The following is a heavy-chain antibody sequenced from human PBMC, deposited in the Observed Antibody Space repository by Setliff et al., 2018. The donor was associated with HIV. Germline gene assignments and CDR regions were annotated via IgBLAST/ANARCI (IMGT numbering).Heavy chain of an antibody. CDR1: GFLFTSHW. CDR3: VRQWPAAHLLYYFDY. Sequence: PGGSLRLSCVTSGFLFTSHWMSWVRQAPGRGLEWVANINPYENEEHFADSVKGRFTISRDNDKNSLFLQMNDLRAEDTDVYYCVRQWPAAHLLYYFDYWGRGTPVTVSS. J-gene: IGHJ4*02. D-gene: IGHD6-13*01. CDR2: INPYENEE. V-gene: IGHV3-7*03.